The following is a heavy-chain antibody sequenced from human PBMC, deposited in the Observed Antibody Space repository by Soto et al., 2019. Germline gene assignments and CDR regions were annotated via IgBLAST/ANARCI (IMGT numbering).Heavy chain of an antibody. CDR1: GGTFTKYA. V-gene: IGHV1-69*01. Sequence: QVQLVQSGAAVRKPGSSVKVSCKASGGTFTKYAITWVRQAPRQGLEWMGGIVPLPGTTNYAQKFRGRVTISADEATGTAYLEMSSLRSEDTAVYNCASGVGGLGGSSGWPDYAFDVWGQGTMVIVSS. CDR2: IVPLPGTT. J-gene: IGHJ3*01. D-gene: IGHD6-19*01. CDR3: ASGVGGLGGSSGWPDYAFDV.